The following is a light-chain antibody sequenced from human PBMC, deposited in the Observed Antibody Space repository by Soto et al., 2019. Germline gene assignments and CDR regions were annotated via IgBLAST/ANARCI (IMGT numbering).Light chain of an antibody. CDR3: SSYAGSDNRYV. CDR2: EVT. V-gene: IGLV2-8*01. CDR1: SSDVGGYNF. Sequence: QSALTQPPSASGSPGQSVTISCTGTSSDVGGYNFVSWYQQHPGKAPKLIIYEVTKRPSGVPYRFSGSKSGTTASLAVSGLQAEDEADYYCSSYAGSDNRYVFGTGTKLTVL. J-gene: IGLJ1*01.